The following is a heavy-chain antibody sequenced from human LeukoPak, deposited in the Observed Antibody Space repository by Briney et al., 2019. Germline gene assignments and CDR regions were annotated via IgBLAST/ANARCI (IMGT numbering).Heavy chain of an antibody. CDR2: IYYSGST. D-gene: IGHD3-3*01. CDR3: ARGFDFWSDNWFDP. V-gene: IGHV4-59*12. J-gene: IGHJ5*02. Sequence: SETLSLTCTVSGGSISSYYWSWIRQPPGKGLEWIGYIYYSGSTYYHTSLKSRVTISVDTSKNQFSLKLSSVTAADTAVYYCARGFDFWSDNWFDPWGQGTLVTVSS. CDR1: GGSISSYY.